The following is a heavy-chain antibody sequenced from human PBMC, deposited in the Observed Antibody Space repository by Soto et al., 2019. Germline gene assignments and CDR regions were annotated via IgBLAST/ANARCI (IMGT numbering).Heavy chain of an antibody. Sequence: QITLKESGPTLVKPTQTLTLTCTFSGFSLSTSGVGVGWIRQPPGKALEWLALIYWDDDKRYSPSLKSRLTITKDTSKNQVVLTMTNMDPVDTATYYCAHTRWLSSGYDLWSVRAFAIWGQGTMVTVSS. CDR2: IYWDDDK. V-gene: IGHV2-5*02. CDR3: AHTRWLSSGYDLWSVRAFAI. J-gene: IGHJ3*02. D-gene: IGHD5-12*01. CDR1: GFSLSTSGVG.